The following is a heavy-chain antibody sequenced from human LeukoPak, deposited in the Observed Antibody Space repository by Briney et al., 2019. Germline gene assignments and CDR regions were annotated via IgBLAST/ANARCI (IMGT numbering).Heavy chain of an antibody. V-gene: IGHV4-39*01. Sequence: SETQSLTCTLSGGSISSSSYYRGSIRQPPGEGLEWNGCIYYSGSPYYNPSLTSRVTISVDTSKNQFSIKLSSMTAADTAVYYCARQLLHYYGSGSYFSSPFDYWGQGTLVTVSS. CDR3: ARQLLHYYGSGSYFSSPFDY. D-gene: IGHD3-10*01. J-gene: IGHJ4*02. CDR1: GGSISSSSYY. CDR2: IYYSGSP.